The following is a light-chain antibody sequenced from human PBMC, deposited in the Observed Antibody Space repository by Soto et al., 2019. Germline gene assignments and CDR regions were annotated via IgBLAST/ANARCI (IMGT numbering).Light chain of an antibody. Sequence: EIVMTQSQATLSVSPGERATLSCRASQSVSGNLAWYQQKPGQAPRLLIYGASTRATGIPARFSGSGSGTEFPITISSLQSEDFEVYYCQQYNNWPPITFGQGTRLEIK. V-gene: IGKV3-15*01. J-gene: IGKJ5*01. CDR1: QSVSGN. CDR3: QQYNNWPPIT. CDR2: GAS.